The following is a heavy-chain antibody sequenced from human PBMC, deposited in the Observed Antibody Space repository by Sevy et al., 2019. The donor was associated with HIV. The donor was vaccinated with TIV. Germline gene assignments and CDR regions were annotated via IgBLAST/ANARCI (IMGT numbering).Heavy chain of an antibody. CDR3: ARSGDSSGLKTYFDY. D-gene: IGHD3-22*01. CDR1: GYIFTSYD. Sequence: ASVKVSCKASGYIFTSYDINWVRQATGQGLEWMGWMNPNTDNTGYAQKCQGRVTMTRNTSISTAYMELSSLRSEDTAVYYCARSGDSSGLKTYFDYWGQGTLVTVSS. CDR2: MNPNTDNT. J-gene: IGHJ4*02. V-gene: IGHV1-8*01.